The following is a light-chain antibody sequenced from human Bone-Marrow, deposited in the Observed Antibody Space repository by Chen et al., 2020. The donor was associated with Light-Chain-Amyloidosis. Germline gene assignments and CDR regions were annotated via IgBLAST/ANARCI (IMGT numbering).Light chain of an antibody. CDR1: SGSIATNY. V-gene: IGLV6-57*01. CDR3: QSYQGSSQGV. J-gene: IGLJ3*02. Sequence: NFMLAQPHSVSASPGKTLIISSTRSSGSIATNYVQWYQQRPGSSPTTVIYEADQRPSGVPERFSGSIDRSSNSASLTSSGLKTEDEADYYCQSYQGSSQGVFGGGTKLTVL. CDR2: EAD.